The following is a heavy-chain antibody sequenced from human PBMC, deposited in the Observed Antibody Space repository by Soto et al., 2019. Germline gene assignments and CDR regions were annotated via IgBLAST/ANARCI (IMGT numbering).Heavy chain of an antibody. CDR2: IYYSGST. CDR1: GGSISSSSYY. J-gene: IGHJ5*02. D-gene: IGHD6-13*01. Sequence: QLQLQESGPGLVKPSETLSLTCTVSGGSISSSSYYWGWIRQPPGKGLEWIGSIYYSGSTYYNPSLKRRVTISVDTSQHQFPLKLSSVTAADTAVYYCARHQSHSSSYVDPWGQGTLVTVSS. CDR3: ARHQSHSSSYVDP. V-gene: IGHV4-39*01.